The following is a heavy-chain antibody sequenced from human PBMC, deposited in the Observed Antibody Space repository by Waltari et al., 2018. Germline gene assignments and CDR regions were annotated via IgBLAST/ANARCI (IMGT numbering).Heavy chain of an antibody. CDR2: INPNSGGT. J-gene: IGHJ4*02. CDR3: ARWLDSAQYYFDY. D-gene: IGHD3-22*01. V-gene: IGHV1-2*06. CDR1: GYTLTGYY. Sequence: QVQLVQSGAAVKKPGASVKASCKASGYTLTGYYMHWVRQAPGQGLEWMGRINPNSGGTNYAQNLQCRVTMTMDTSISTAYMELSRLRSDDTAVYYCARWLDSAQYYFDYWGQGTLVTVSS.